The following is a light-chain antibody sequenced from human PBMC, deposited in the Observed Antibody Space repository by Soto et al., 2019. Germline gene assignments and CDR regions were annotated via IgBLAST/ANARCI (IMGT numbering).Light chain of an antibody. J-gene: IGKJ2*01. V-gene: IGKV3-20*01. CDR3: EQYGSSTYN. CDR1: QSVSSNH. Sequence: EIVLTQSPGSLSLSQRERATLSCRASQSVSSNHFAWYQQKPGQAPRLLIYVASRRATGIPARFSGSGSGTDFTLTISRLAPEDFAVYDCEQYGSSTYNVGQGTKVEIK. CDR2: VAS.